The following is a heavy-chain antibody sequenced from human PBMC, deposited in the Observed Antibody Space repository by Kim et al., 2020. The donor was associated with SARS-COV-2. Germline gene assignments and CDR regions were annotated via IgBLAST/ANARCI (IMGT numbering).Heavy chain of an antibody. Sequence: KSRFTISRNKSKNTLYLQMNSLRAEDTAVYYCAKDENQRYDYIWGSYFDYWGQGTLVTVSS. CDR3: AKDENQRYDYIWGSYFDY. V-gene: IGHV3-23*01. D-gene: IGHD3-16*01. J-gene: IGHJ4*02.